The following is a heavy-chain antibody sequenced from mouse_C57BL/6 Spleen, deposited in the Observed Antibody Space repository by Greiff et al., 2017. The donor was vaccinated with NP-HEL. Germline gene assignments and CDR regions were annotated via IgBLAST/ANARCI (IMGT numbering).Heavy chain of an antibody. Sequence: QVQPQQSGPELVKPGASVKISCKASGYAFSSSWMNWVKQRPGKGLEWIGRIYPGDGDTNYNGKFKGKATLTADKSSSTAYMQLSSLTSEDSAVYFCAKAQATSYFDYWGQGTTLTVSS. V-gene: IGHV1-82*01. CDR3: AKAQATSYFDY. J-gene: IGHJ2*01. D-gene: IGHD3-2*02. CDR1: GYAFSSSW. CDR2: IYPGDGDT.